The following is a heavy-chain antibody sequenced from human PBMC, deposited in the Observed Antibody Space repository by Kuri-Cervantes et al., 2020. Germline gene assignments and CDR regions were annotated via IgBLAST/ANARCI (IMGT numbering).Heavy chain of an antibody. Sequence: ASVKVSCKASGYTFTAYYLNWVRQAPGQGLEWMGWINPNSGVTSYAPKFQGRVTMTRDTSINTVYMELTNLRYDDTAIYYCAKDHSGGWFDPWGQGVLVTVSS. J-gene: IGHJ5*02. D-gene: IGHD1-26*01. CDR3: AKDHSGGWFDP. CDR2: INPNSGVT. V-gene: IGHV1-2*02. CDR1: GYTFTAYY.